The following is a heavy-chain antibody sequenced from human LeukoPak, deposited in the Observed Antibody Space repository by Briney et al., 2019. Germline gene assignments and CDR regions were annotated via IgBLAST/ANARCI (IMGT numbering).Heavy chain of an antibody. D-gene: IGHD4-17*01. V-gene: IGHV1-46*01. CDR1: GGTFSSYA. CDR2: INPSGGST. Sequence: ASVKVSCKASGGTFSSYAISWVRQAPGQGLEWMGIINPSGGSTSYAQKFQGRVTMTRDTSTSTVYMELSSLRSEDTAVYYCARNYGDHPWFDPWGQGTLVTVSS. J-gene: IGHJ5*02. CDR3: ARNYGDHPWFDP.